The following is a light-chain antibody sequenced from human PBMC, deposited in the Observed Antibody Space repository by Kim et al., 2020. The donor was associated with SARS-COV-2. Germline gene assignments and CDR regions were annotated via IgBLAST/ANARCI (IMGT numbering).Light chain of an antibody. V-gene: IGKV1-27*01. CDR2: AVS. J-gene: IGKJ1*01. CDR3: QNYGYAPLS. CDR1: RGIDNY. Sequence: ILMTQSPSSLSASVGDRVTITCRASRGIDNYLAWYQQKPGKVPNFLIYAVSALQSGVPSRFSGSGSGTHFTLTIGSLQPEDVATFYCQNYGYAPLSFGQGTKVDI.